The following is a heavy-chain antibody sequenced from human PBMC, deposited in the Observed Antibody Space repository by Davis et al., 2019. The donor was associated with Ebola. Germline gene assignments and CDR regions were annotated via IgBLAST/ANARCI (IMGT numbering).Heavy chain of an antibody. J-gene: IGHJ6*04. D-gene: IGHD6-19*01. CDR3: ARTRIAVAGLFYNYYGMDV. V-gene: IGHV3-33*01. CDR1: GFTFSSYG. Sequence: GESLKISCAASGFTFSSYGMHWVRQAPGKGLEWVAVIWYDGSNKYYADSVKGRFTISRDNSKNTLYLQMNSMRAEDTAVYYCARTRIAVAGLFYNYYGMDVWGKGTTVTVSS. CDR2: IWYDGSNK.